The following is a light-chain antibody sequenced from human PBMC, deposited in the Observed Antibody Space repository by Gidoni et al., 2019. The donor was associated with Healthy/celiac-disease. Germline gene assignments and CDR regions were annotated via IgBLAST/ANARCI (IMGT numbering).Light chain of an antibody. V-gene: IGLV3-1*01. CDR1: KLGDKY. J-gene: IGLJ2*01. Sequence: SYELTQPPSVSVSPGQTASITCSGDKLGDKYACWYQQKPGQSPVLVLYQDSKRPSGIPERFSGSNSGNTATRTISGTQAMDEADYYCQAWDSSTGVVFGGGTKLTVL. CDR2: QDS. CDR3: QAWDSSTGVV.